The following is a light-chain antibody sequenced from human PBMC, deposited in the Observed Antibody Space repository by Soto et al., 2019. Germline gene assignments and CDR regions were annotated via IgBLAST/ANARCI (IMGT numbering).Light chain of an antibody. CDR2: DVS. CDR3: QQYDIPPST. CDR1: QDISRY. V-gene: IGKV1-33*01. Sequence: DIQMTQSPASLSASVGDRVTISCQASQDISRYLNWYQHKPGRAPQLLFNDVSTLETGVPSRFSATGSGTEFTLTINGLQPEDLATYYCQQYDIPPSTFGGGTKVAIK. J-gene: IGKJ4*01.